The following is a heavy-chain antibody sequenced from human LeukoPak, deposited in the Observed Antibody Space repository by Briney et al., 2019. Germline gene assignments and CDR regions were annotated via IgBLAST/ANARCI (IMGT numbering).Heavy chain of an antibody. D-gene: IGHD4-23*01. Sequence: GGSLRLSCAASGFKFDDYAMHWVRQVPGKGLEWVSVITWNSLTIDYADSVKGRFTISRDNAKNSLYLQMNSLRAEDTAVYYCARDRTVVTPSAAFDIWGQGTMVTVSS. J-gene: IGHJ3*02. CDR3: ARDRTVVTPSAAFDI. CDR2: ITWNSLTI. CDR1: GFKFDDYA. V-gene: IGHV3-9*01.